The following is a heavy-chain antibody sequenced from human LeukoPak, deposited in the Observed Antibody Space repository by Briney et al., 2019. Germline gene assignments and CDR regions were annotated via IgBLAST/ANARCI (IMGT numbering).Heavy chain of an antibody. CDR3: ARDLSIARGAY. V-gene: IGHV3-48*03. Sequence: TGGSLRLSCAASGFTLSSHEMKWVRQAPGKGLEWVSYIGSGSSTIFYADSVKGRFTISRDNAKNSLYLQMNSLRAEDTALYYCARDLSIARGAYWGQGTLVTVSS. J-gene: IGHJ4*02. CDR1: GFTLSSHE. CDR2: IGSGSSTI. D-gene: IGHD2-21*01.